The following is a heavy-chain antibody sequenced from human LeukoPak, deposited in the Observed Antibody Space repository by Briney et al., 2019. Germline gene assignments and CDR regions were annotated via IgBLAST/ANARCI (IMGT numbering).Heavy chain of an antibody. J-gene: IGHJ6*02. CDR3: ARENISIVATTYYYYGMDV. D-gene: IGHD5-12*01. CDR2: MNPNSGNT. Sequence: GASVKVSCKASGYTFTSYDINWVRQAPGQGLEWMGWMNPNSGNTGYAQKFQGRVTMTRNTSISTAYMELSSLRSEDTAVYYCARENISIVATTYYYYGMDVWGQGTTVTVSS. CDR1: GYTFTSYD. V-gene: IGHV1-8*01.